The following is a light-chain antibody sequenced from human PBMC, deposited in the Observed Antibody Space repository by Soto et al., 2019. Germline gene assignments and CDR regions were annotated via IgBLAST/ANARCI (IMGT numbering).Light chain of an antibody. Sequence: QSALTQPASVSGSPGQSITISCTGTSSDVGGYNYVSWYQQHPGKAPKLMIYEVSNRHSGVSNPFSGSKSGNTASLTISGLQAEDEADYFCSSYGSTSTRYVFGTGTKLTVL. V-gene: IGLV2-14*01. CDR1: SSDVGGYNY. CDR3: SSYGSTSTRYV. J-gene: IGLJ1*01. CDR2: EVS.